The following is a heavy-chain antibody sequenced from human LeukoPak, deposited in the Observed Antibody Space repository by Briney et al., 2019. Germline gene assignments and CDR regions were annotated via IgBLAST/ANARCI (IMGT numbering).Heavy chain of an antibody. CDR3: GRKSANRKTSEFDY. CDR1: GYTFTDYY. CDR2: IHPNSGGI. D-gene: IGHD1-14*01. V-gene: IGHV1-2*02. J-gene: IGHJ4*02. Sequence: ASVKVSCKTSGYTFTDYYMNWVRQAPGQGLEWMGWIHPNSGGIKYAQKFQGRVTMTRDTSISTAYMELSGLTSDDTAVYYCGRKSANRKTSEFDYWGQGTLVTVSS.